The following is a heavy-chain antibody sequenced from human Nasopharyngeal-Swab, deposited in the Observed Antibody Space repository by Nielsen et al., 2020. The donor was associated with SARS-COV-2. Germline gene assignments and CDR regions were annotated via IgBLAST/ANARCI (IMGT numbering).Heavy chain of an antibody. CDR1: GGSFGGYY. CDR3: ARGSYCSSTSCYWDY. J-gene: IGHJ4*02. V-gene: IGHV4-34*01. D-gene: IGHD2-2*01. CDR2: INHSGST. Sequence: ESLKISCAVYGGSFGGYYWSWIRQPPGKGLEWIGEINHSGSTNYNPSLKSRVTISVDTSKNQFSLKLSSVTAADTAVYYCARGSYCSSTSCYWDYWGQGTLVTVSS.